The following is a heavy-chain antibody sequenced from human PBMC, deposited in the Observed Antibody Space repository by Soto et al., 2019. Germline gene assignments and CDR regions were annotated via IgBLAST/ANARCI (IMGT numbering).Heavy chain of an antibody. CDR1: GGTFSSYA. CDR2: IIPIFGTA. Sequence: QVQLVQSGAEVKKPGSSVKVSCKASGGTFSSYAISWVRQALGQGLEWMGGIIPIFGTANYAQKFQGRVTITADESTSTAYMELSSLRSEDTAVYYCARQIIVVVVARGWFDPWGQGTLVTVSS. J-gene: IGHJ5*02. D-gene: IGHD2-15*01. CDR3: ARQIIVVVVARGWFDP. V-gene: IGHV1-69*01.